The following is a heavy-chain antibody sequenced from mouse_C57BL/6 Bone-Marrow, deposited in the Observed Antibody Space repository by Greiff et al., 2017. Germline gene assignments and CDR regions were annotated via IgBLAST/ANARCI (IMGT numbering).Heavy chain of an antibody. J-gene: IGHJ2*01. CDR2: INPSDSDT. CDR3: AWGHSRVVFDY. D-gene: IGHD1-1*01. CDR1: GYTFTSYW. Sequence: QVQLQQPGAELVKPGASVKVSCKASGYTFTSYWMHWVKQRPGRGLEWIGRINPSDSDTNYNQKFKGKATLTVDKSSSTAYLQLSSLTSEDSAVYDCAWGHSRVVFDYWGQGTTLTVSS. V-gene: IGHV1-74*01.